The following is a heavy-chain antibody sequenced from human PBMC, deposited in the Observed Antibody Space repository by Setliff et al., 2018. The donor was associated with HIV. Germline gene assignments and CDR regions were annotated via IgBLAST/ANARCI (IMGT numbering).Heavy chain of an antibody. D-gene: IGHD2-21*01. V-gene: IGHV4-39*07. CDR3: ARKHVINVFDY. J-gene: IGHJ4*02. CDR1: GGSISSSSYY. CDR2: IYYSGST. Sequence: KTSETLSLTCTVSGGSISSSSYYWGWVRQPPGKGLEWIGSIYYSGSTYYNPSLKSRVTISVDTSKNQFSLKLSSVTAADTAVYYCARKHVINVFDYWGQGMLVTVSS.